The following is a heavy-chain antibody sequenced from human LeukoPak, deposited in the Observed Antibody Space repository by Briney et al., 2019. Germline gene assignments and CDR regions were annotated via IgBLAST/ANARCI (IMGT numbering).Heavy chain of an antibody. J-gene: IGHJ3*01. CDR2: IKRNGSEK. CDR3: ARAPLGRYCSGGSCYSSSGAVDF. CDR1: GFTFSSYW. Sequence: GGSLRLSCAASGFTFSSYWMSWVRHAPGKGPELVANIKRNGSEKYYMDSVRGRFTISRDNAKNSLYLQMNSLRAEDTAVYYCARAPLGRYCSGGSCYSSSGAVDFWGQGTMVTVSS. D-gene: IGHD2-15*01. V-gene: IGHV3-7*01.